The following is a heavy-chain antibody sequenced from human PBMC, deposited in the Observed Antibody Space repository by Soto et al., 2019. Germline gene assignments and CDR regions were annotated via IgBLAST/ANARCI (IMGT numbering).Heavy chain of an antibody. CDR3: ARALYTTAGTVDYFYGMGV. J-gene: IGHJ6*02. V-gene: IGHV1-69*01. D-gene: IGHD6-13*01. CDR1: GGTFSDYA. CDR2: IIPVFRST. Sequence: QVQLVQSGAEVKKPGSSVKVSCKTSGGTFSDYALSWVRQAPGQGLEWMGGIIPVFRSTTYAQKFQGRDTITAVESTSTAYRELSSLKSEDTAIYYCARALYTTAGTVDYFYGMGVWGQGTTVTVSS.